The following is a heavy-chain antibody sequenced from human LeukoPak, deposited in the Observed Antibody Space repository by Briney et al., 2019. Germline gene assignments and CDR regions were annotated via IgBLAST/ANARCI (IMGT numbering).Heavy chain of an antibody. CDR1: GFTLSGYW. D-gene: IGHD6-13*01. CDR2: INQDGSEK. J-gene: IGHJ1*01. V-gene: IGHV3-7*01. Sequence: GGSLRLSCSASGFTLSGYWMSWVRQAPGKGLEWVANINQDGSEKYYVDSVKGRFTISRDNAKNSLFLQMGSLRVEDTAVYYCARESTAGYNSSWYGFRNWGQGTLVSVSS. CDR3: ARESTAGYNSSWYGFRN.